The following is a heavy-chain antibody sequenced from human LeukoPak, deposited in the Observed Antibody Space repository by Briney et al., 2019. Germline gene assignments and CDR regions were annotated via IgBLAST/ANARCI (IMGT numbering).Heavy chain of an antibody. CDR2: IYHSGST. J-gene: IGHJ3*02. CDR3: ARGFGVVRADDAFDI. Sequence: SETLSLTCTVSGYSISSGYYWGWIRQPPGKGLEWIGSIYHSGSTYYNPSLKSRVTISVDTSKNQFSLKLSSVTAADTAVYYCARGFGVVRADDAFDIWGQGTMVTVSS. V-gene: IGHV4-38-2*02. D-gene: IGHD3-3*01. CDR1: GYSISSGYY.